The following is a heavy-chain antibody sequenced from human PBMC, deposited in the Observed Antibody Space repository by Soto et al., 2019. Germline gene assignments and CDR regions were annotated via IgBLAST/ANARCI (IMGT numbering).Heavy chain of an antibody. V-gene: IGHV1-3*01. D-gene: IGHD3-3*01. CDR3: ARWSGYYDDYYYGMAV. CDR2: INAGNGNT. Sequence: ASVKVSCKASGYTFTSYAMHWVRQAPGQRLEWMGWINAGNGNTKYSQKFQGRVTITRDTSASTAYMELSSLRSEDTAVYYCARWSGYYDDYYYGMAVWGQGTTVTVSS. J-gene: IGHJ6*02. CDR1: GYTFTSYA.